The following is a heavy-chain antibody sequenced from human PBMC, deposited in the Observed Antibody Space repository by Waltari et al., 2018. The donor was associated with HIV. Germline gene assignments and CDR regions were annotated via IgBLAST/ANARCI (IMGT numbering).Heavy chain of an antibody. CDR1: GESLSNHF. V-gene: IGHV4-34*01. CDR3: ARASVANRYFDY. CDR2: IDYGGST. Sequence: QVQLQQWGAGLLRPSETLSRTCAVYGESLSNHFWSWIRQSPGKGLEWIGDIDYGGSTNYNPSLKSRVTISVDTVKNEFSLKVTSVTAADTAVYYCARASVANRYFDYWGQGALVTVSS. J-gene: IGHJ4*02. D-gene: IGHD5-12*01.